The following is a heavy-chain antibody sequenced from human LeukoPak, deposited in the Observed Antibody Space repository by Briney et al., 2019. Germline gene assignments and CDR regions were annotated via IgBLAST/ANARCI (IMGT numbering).Heavy chain of an antibody. V-gene: IGHV3-64*01. CDR3: ASLPKPNSRGYYFDY. CDR2: ISSNGGST. CDR1: GFTFSSYA. J-gene: IGHJ4*02. Sequence: PGGSLRLSCAASGFTFSSYAMHWVRQAPGKGLEYVSAISSNGGSTYYANSVKGRFTISRDNSKNTLYLQMGSLRAEDMAVYYCASLPKPNSRGYYFDYWGQGTLVTVSS. D-gene: IGHD6-25*01.